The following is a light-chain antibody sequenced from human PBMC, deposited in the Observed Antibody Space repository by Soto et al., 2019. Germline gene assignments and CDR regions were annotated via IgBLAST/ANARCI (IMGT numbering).Light chain of an antibody. CDR1: QSISSW. Sequence: DFRMTQSPSSLSACVGDTITISCRASQSISSWLAWYQQKPGKAPKLLIYDASSLESGVPSRFSGSGSGTEFTLTISSLQPDDFATYYCQQYNSYSGTFGQGTKVDIK. V-gene: IGKV1-5*01. CDR3: QQYNSYSGT. CDR2: DAS. J-gene: IGKJ1*01.